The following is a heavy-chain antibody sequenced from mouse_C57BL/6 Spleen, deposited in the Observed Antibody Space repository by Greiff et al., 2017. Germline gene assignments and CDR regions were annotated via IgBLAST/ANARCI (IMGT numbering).Heavy chain of an antibody. D-gene: IGHD2-2*01. V-gene: IGHV1-69*01. J-gene: IGHJ4*01. Sequence: VQLQQPGAELVMPGASVKLSCKASGYTFTSYWMHWVKQRPGQGLEWIGEIDPSDSYTNYNQKFKGKSTLTVDKSSSTAYMQLSSLTSEDSAVYYCARYYGYDVGYAMDYWGQGTSVTVSS. CDR1: GYTFTSYW. CDR2: IDPSDSYT. CDR3: ARYYGYDVGYAMDY.